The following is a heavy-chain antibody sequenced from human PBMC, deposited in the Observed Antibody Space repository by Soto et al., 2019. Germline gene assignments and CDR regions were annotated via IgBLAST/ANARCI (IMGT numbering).Heavy chain of an antibody. J-gene: IGHJ6*02. V-gene: IGHV1-46*01. CDR3: ARVAGLVGATHSDYYGMDV. CDR1: GYTFTSYY. CDR2: INPSGGST. Sequence: ASVKVSCKASGYTFTSYYMHWVRQAPGQGLEWMGIINPSGGSTIYAQKLQGRVTMTTDTSTRTAYMELRSLRSDETAVYYCARVAGLVGATHSDYYGMDVWGQGTTVTVS. D-gene: IGHD1-26*01.